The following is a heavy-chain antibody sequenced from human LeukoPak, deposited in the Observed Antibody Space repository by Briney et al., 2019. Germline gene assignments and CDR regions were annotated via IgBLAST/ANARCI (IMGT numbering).Heavy chain of an antibody. Sequence: SVKVSCTASGGTFISYAISWVRQAPGQGLEWMGGIIPIFGTANYAQKFQGRVTITADESTSTAYMELSSLRSEDTAVYYCARVGEITMTAEPSFDYWGQGTLVTVSS. J-gene: IGHJ4*02. V-gene: IGHV1-69*13. CDR2: IIPIFGTA. CDR3: ARVGEITMTAEPSFDY. CDR1: GGTFISYA. D-gene: IGHD3-22*01.